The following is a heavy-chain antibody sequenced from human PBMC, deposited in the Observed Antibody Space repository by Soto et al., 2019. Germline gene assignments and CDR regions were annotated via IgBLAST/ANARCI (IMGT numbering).Heavy chain of an antibody. V-gene: IGHV5-51*01. Sequence: GESLKISCKASGYSFTNYWIGWVRQMPGKGLEWMRTIYPGDSDTRYSPSFQGQVTFSVDKSINTAYLHWTSLKASDTAIYYCAIQHPLDSSAWYNWGQGTLVTVSS. CDR3: AIQHPLDSSAWYN. J-gene: IGHJ4*02. D-gene: IGHD6-19*01. CDR1: GYSFTNYW. CDR2: IYPGDSDT.